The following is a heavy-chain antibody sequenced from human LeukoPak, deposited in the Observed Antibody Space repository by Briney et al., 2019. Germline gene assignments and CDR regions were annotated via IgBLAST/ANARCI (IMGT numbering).Heavy chain of an antibody. CDR2: LSYDANE. CDR1: GFTFSSYA. Sequence: GGSLRLSCAASGFTFSSYAMHWVRQAPGKGLDLEWVTVLSYDANEYYADSVKGRFTISRDISKNTLYLQMNSLRGDDTAVYYCAKDTVRLSTITIFGVANHWGQGTLVTVSS. CDR3: AKDTVRLSTITIFGVANH. V-gene: IGHV3-30-3*01. D-gene: IGHD3-3*01. J-gene: IGHJ4*02.